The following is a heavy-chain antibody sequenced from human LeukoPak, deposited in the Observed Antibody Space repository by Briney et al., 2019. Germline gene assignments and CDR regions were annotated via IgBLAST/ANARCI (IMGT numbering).Heavy chain of an antibody. V-gene: IGHV3-21*01. CDR2: ISSTVGHI. Sequence: PGGCLRLSSAASGFSFSRYSMSCVRQAPRERLWWVSFISSTVGHIYKAESVRGGFTISRDNAKSSLFLQMTSLRAEDTAVYYCARGRGNYYDGSSFDYYFMDVWGKGTTVTVSS. CDR1: GFSFSRYS. J-gene: IGHJ6*03. D-gene: IGHD3-22*01. CDR3: ARGRGNYYDGSSFDYYFMDV.